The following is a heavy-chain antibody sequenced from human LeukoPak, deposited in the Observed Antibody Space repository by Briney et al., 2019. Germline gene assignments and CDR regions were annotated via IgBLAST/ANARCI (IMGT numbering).Heavy chain of an antibody. D-gene: IGHD5-18*01. CDR2: IYYSGST. CDR3: ARTGTLGYSYGD. V-gene: IGHV4-59*08. CDR1: GGSVSSYY. J-gene: IGHJ4*02. Sequence: SEILSLTCTVSGGSVSSYYWSWIRQPPGKGLEWIGYIYYSGSTNYNPSLKSRVTISVDTSKNQFSLKLSSVTAADTAVYYCARTGTLGYSYGDWGQGTLVTVSS.